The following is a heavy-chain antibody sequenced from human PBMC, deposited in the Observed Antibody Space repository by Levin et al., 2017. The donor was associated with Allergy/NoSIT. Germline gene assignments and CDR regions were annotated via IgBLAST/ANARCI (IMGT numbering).Heavy chain of an antibody. D-gene: IGHD6-19*01. CDR2: IINSGVGT. J-gene: IGHJ4*02. Sequence: GESLKISCAASGFTFNNYAMGWVRQAPGKGLEWVSAIINSGVGTYYADSVKGRFTISRDNSKNTMYLQMNSLRAEDTAVYFCAKDAIRGSDQPYYFDYWGQGTLVTASS. CDR3: AKDAIRGSDQPYYFDY. V-gene: IGHV3-23*01. CDR1: GFTFNNYA.